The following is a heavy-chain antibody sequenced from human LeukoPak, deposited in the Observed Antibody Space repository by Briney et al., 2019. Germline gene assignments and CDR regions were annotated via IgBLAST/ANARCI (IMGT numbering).Heavy chain of an antibody. CDR1: GFTVSSNY. J-gene: IGHJ6*02. D-gene: IGHD4-11*01. CDR2: IYSGGST. CDR3: ARDTVTTLGYYYYGMDV. V-gene: IGHV3-53*01. Sequence: GGSLRLFCAASGFTVSSNYMSWVRQAPGKGLEWVSVIYSGGSTYYADPVKGRFTISRDNSKNTLYLQMNSLRAEDTAVYYCARDTVTTLGYYYYGMDVWGQGTTVTVSS.